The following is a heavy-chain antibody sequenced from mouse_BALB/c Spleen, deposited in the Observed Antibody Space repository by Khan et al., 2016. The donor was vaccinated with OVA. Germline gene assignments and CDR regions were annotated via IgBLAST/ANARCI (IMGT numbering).Heavy chain of an antibody. CDR1: GYTFRNDG. Sequence: QVQLKQSGPELKKPGETVKISCKAFGYTFRNDGMNWVKQAPGKGFKWMGWINTYTGESTHADDFKGRFVFSLEISASTAYLQINNLKNEDTATYFCARPPYFSYVMDYWGQGTSVTVSS. D-gene: IGHD2-10*01. V-gene: IGHV9-3-1*01. CDR3: ARPPYFSYVMDY. J-gene: IGHJ4*01. CDR2: INTYTGES.